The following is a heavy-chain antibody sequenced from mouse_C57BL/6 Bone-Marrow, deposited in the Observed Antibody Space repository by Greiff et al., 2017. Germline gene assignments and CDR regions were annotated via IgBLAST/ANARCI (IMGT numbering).Heavy chain of an antibody. CDR1: GYTFTSYW. D-gene: IGHD4-1*01. V-gene: IGHV1-69*01. CDR3: ARRGNWDRNYFDY. CDR2: IDPSVSYP. Sequence: QVQLQQPGAELVMPGASVKLSCKASGYTFTSYWMHWVKQRPGQGLEWIGEIDPSVSYPNYNQKFKGKSPLAVDKSSSTAYMQRSSLTSEDSAVYYCARRGNWDRNYFDYWGQGTTLTVSS. J-gene: IGHJ2*01.